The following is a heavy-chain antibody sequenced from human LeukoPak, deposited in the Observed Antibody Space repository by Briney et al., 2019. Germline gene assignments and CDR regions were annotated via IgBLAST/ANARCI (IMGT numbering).Heavy chain of an antibody. Sequence: SETLSLTCTVSGGSISSYYWSWIRQPPGKGLEWIGYIYYSGSTNYNPSLKSRVTISVDTSKNQFSLKLSSVTAADTAVYYCARQGGEAYYYGSGSYFIIDYWGQGTLVTVSS. D-gene: IGHD3-10*01. CDR1: GGSISSYY. J-gene: IGHJ4*02. V-gene: IGHV4-59*08. CDR3: ARQGGEAYYYGSGSYFIIDY. CDR2: IYYSGST.